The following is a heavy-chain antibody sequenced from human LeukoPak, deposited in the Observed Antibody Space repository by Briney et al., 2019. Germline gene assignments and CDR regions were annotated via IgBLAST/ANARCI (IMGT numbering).Heavy chain of an antibody. CDR3: ARGRHIVVVPAAPSEVSDPFDY. D-gene: IGHD2-2*01. Sequence: NPSETLSLTCAAYGGSFSGYYWSWIRQPPGKGLEWIGEINHSGSTNYNPSLKSRVTISVDTSKNQFSLKLSSVTAADTAVYYCARGRHIVVVPAAPSEVSDPFDYWGQGTLVTVSS. CDR2: INHSGST. V-gene: IGHV4-34*01. J-gene: IGHJ4*02. CDR1: GGSFSGYY.